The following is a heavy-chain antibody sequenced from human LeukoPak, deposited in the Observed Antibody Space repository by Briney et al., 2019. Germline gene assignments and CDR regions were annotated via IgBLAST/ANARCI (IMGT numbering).Heavy chain of an antibody. CDR1: GFTFSSYA. J-gene: IGHJ6*02. D-gene: IGHD2-2*01. CDR2: ISYDGNNK. CDR3: ARDRWYCRSTSCQSVYYYYGMDV. Sequence: ERSLRLSCAASGFTFSSYAMHWVRQAPGKGLEWVAIISYDGNNKYYADSVKGRFTISRDNSMNTLYLQMNSLRAEDTAVFYCARDRWYCRSTSCQSVYYYYGMDVWGQGTTVTVSS. V-gene: IGHV3-30-3*01.